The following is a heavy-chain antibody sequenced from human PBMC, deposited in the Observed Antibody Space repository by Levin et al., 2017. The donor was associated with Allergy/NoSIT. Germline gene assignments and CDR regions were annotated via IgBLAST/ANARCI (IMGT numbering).Heavy chain of an antibody. Sequence: SGPTLVKPTQTLTLTCTFSGFSLSTSGVGVGWIRQPPGKALEWLALIYWDDDKRYSPSLKSRLTITKDTSKNQVVLTMTNMDPVDTATYYCAHRFEEWFGELYFQHWGQGTLVTVSS. J-gene: IGHJ1*01. CDR2: IYWDDDK. D-gene: IGHD3-10*01. CDR1: GFSLSTSGVG. V-gene: IGHV2-5*02. CDR3: AHRFEEWFGELYFQH.